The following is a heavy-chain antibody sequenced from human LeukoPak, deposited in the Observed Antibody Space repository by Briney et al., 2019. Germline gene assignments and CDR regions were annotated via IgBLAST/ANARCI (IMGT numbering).Heavy chain of an antibody. D-gene: IGHD7-27*01. CDR3: ATAPGGNWGFDF. CDR1: GGTFSSTYA. CDR2: IIPIFGTT. V-gene: IGHV1-69*13. J-gene: IGHJ4*01. Sequence: SVKVSCTASGGTFSSTYAISWVRQAPGQGLEWMGGIIPIFGTTNYAQKFQGRVTITAVESTSTASVELSSLRSEDTAVYYCATAPGGNWGFDFWGHGTLVTVSS.